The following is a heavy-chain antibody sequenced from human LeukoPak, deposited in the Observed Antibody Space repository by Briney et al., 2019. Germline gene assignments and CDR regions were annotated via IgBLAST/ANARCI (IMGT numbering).Heavy chain of an antibody. Sequence: PSETLSLTCAVYGGSFSGYYWSWIRQPPGKGLEWIGEINHSGSTNYNPSLKSRVTISVDTSKNQFSLKLSSVTAADTAVYYCARPYYGSGSFDAFDIWGQGTMVTVSS. CDR1: GGSFSGYY. V-gene: IGHV4-34*01. CDR2: INHSGST. D-gene: IGHD3-10*01. J-gene: IGHJ3*02. CDR3: ARPYYGSGSFDAFDI.